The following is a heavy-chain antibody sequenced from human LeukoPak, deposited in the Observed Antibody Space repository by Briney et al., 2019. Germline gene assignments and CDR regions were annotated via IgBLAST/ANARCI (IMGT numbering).Heavy chain of an antibody. Sequence: SETLSLTCTVSGVSISSYHWSWIRQPPVKGLEWIGYIYNSGSTNYNPSLKSRVTISVDTSKNQFSLKLSSVTAADTAVYYCARERMATRNDAFDIWGQGTMVTVSS. CDR2: IYNSGST. J-gene: IGHJ3*02. V-gene: IGHV4-4*08. CDR1: GVSISSYH. D-gene: IGHD5-24*01. CDR3: ARERMATRNDAFDI.